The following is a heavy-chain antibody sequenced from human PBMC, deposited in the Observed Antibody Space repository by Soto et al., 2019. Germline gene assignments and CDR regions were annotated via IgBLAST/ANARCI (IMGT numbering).Heavy chain of an antibody. Sequence: ASVKVSCKASGYTFTGYYMHWVRQAPGQGLEWMGWINPNSGGTNYAQKFQGRVTMTRDTYIRTAYMELSRRRSDDTAVYYCARDGSYYYDSGGTPRAFDIWGQGTMVTV. J-gene: IGHJ3*02. CDR3: ARDGSYYYDSGGTPRAFDI. D-gene: IGHD3-22*01. V-gene: IGHV1-2*02. CDR2: INPNSGGT. CDR1: GYTFTGYY.